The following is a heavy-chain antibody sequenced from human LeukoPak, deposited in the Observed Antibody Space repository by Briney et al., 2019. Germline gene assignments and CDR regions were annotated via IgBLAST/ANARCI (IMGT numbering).Heavy chain of an antibody. CDR3: ARGPPYYYGSGGYFARGDY. D-gene: IGHD3-10*01. V-gene: IGHV4-34*01. Sequence: SETLSLTCAVYGGSLSGYYWSWIRQPPGKGLEWIGEINHSGSTNYNPSLKSRVTISVDTSKNQFSLKLSSVTAADTAVYYCARGPPYYYGSGGYFARGDYWGQGTLVTVSS. CDR1: GGSLSGYY. CDR2: INHSGST. J-gene: IGHJ4*02.